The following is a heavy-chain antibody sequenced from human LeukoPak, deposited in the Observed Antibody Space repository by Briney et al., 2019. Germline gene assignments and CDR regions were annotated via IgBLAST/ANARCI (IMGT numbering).Heavy chain of an antibody. Sequence: GGSVSLSCAASGFTFSVYWTSWVRQTPGKGLEWVANIKGDGGIEYYMDSVKGRFTISRDNAKSSLYLQLNSLRAEDTAVYYCARWNWLPDYWGQGTLVTVSS. CDR2: IKGDGGIE. J-gene: IGHJ4*02. CDR1: GFTFSVYW. V-gene: IGHV3-7*01. CDR3: ARWNWLPDY. D-gene: IGHD3-9*01.